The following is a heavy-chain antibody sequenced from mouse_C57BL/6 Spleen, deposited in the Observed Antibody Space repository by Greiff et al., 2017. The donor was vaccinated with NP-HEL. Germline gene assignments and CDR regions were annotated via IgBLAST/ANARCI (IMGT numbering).Heavy chain of an antibody. J-gene: IGHJ1*03. CDR2: IRSKSNNYAT. V-gene: IGHV10-1*01. CDR3: VSSKDWYFDV. CDR1: GFSFNTYA. Sequence: EAGGGLVQPKGSLKLSCAASGFSFNTYAMNWVRQAPGKGLEWVARIRSKSNNYATYYADSVKDRFTISRDDSESMLYLQMNNLKTEDTAMYYCVSSKDWYFDVWGTGTTVTVSS. D-gene: IGHD2-5*01.